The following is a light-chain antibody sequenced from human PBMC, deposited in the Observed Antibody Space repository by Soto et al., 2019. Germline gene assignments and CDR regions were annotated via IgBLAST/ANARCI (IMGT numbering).Light chain of an antibody. CDR3: QHYNSYSDA. J-gene: IGKJ1*01. Sequence: EIQMTQSPSTLSASVGDGVTITCRASQRISTWLAWYQQKPGRAPKLLIYKASTLKSGVPSRFSGSGSGTEFTLTISSLQPDDFATYYSQHYNSYSDAFGQGTMGDIK. CDR1: QRISTW. V-gene: IGKV1-5*03. CDR2: KAS.